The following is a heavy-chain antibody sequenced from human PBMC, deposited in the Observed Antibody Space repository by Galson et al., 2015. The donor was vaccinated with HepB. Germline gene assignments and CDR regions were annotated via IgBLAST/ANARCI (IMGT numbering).Heavy chain of an antibody. V-gene: IGHV3-30-3*01. J-gene: IGHJ6*03. D-gene: IGHD3-3*01. CDR3: ATDGQYSDFWNDYGNSYYMDV. Sequence: SLRLSCAASGFNLNNYAMNWVRQAPGKGLEWVAAISYDGNKTYYADSVKGRFTISRDNSKNTLYLQTNSLRAEDTAMYFCATDGQYSDFWNDYGNSYYMDVWGKGTTVTVSS. CDR2: ISYDGNKT. CDR1: GFNLNNYA.